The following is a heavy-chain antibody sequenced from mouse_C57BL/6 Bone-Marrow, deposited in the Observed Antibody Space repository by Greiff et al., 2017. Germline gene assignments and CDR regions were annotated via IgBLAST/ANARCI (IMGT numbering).Heavy chain of an antibody. V-gene: IGHV14-4*01. Sequence: EVQLQQSGAELVRPGASVKLSCTASGFNIKDDYMHWVKQRPEQGLEWIGWIDPENGDTEYASKFQGKATITADTSSNTAYLQLSSLTSEDTAVYYCTPYYYGSLCAYWGQGTLVTVSA. CDR1: GFNIKDDY. D-gene: IGHD1-1*01. J-gene: IGHJ3*01. CDR3: TPYYYGSLCAY. CDR2: IDPENGDT.